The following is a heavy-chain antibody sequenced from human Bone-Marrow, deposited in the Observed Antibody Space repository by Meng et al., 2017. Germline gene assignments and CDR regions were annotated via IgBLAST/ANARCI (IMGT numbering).Heavy chain of an antibody. D-gene: IGHD2-21*01. CDR3: RLAYCMGDCVDY. CDR2: INNSGST. J-gene: IGHJ4*02. Sequence: QVQLQQWGAGLLKPSETLSLTCAFYGGSFSAYDWCWIRQPPGKGLEWLGQINNSGSTNDNPSLKSRVTISIDTSRNQLSLKLSSVTAADTAVYYCRLAYCMGDCVDYWGQGTLVTVSS. V-gene: IGHV4-34*01. CDR1: GGSFSAYD.